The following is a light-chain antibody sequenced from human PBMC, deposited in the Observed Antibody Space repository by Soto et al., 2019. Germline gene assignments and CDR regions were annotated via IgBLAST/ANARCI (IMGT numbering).Light chain of an antibody. J-gene: IGKJ5*01. CDR1: QGISSF. CDR2: DAS. Sequence: DIQLPQSPSFLSASVGDRVTITCRASQGISSFLAWYQEKPGEAPKLLIYDASTLQSGVPSRFSGSGSGTEFTLTISSLQPEDFATYYCQQLDSYPITFGQGTRLEIK. CDR3: QQLDSYPIT. V-gene: IGKV1-9*01.